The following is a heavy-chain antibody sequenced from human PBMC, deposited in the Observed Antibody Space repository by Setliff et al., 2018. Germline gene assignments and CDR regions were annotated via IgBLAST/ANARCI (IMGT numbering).Heavy chain of an antibody. CDR1: GGSFSGYY. J-gene: IGHJ5*02. Sequence: PSETLSLTCAVYGGSFSGYYWNWIRQAPGEGLEWIGEINHRGTTSYTPSLKGRVTISVDTSKNLFSLKLSSVTAADTAVYFCARGPRFDYESPTYRRRFDPWGQGTAVTVSS. CDR3: ARGPRFDYESPTYRRRFDP. D-gene: IGHD3-22*01. CDR2: INHRGTT. V-gene: IGHV4-34*01.